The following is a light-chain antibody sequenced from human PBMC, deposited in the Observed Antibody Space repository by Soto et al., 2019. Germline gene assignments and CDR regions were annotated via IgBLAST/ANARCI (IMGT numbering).Light chain of an antibody. Sequence: DIQMTQSPSTLSASVGDRVTITCRASQSISNWLAWCQQKPGKAPKLLIYKASSLESGVPSRFSGSGSGTEFTLTISSLQPDDFATYYCQQYNSYSLTFGGGTKVEIK. CDR1: QSISNW. J-gene: IGKJ4*02. CDR3: QQYNSYSLT. V-gene: IGKV1-5*03. CDR2: KAS.